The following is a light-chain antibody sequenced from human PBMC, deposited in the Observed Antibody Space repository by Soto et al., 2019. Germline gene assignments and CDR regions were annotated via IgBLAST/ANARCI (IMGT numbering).Light chain of an antibody. CDR1: QSVSTN. J-gene: IGKJ1*01. CDR3: QRYSHWPT. Sequence: EIVMTQSPATLSVSPGERATLSCRASQSVSTNLAWYQQKPGQAPRLLIYGASTRATGFPDRFSGSGSGTEFILTISSLQSEDFAVYYCQRYSHWPTFGQGTKVEIK. V-gene: IGKV3-15*01. CDR2: GAS.